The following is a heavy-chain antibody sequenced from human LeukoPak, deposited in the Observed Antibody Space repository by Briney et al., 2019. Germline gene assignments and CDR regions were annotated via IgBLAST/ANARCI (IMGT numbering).Heavy chain of an antibody. CDR3: ARSKGRGYYYDSSGFWSY. V-gene: IGHV4-39*07. Sequence: SETLSLTCTVSGGSISSSSYYWGWIRQPPGKGLEWIGSIYYSGSTYYNPSLKSRVTISVDTSKNQFSLKLSSVTAADTAVYYCARSKGRGYYYDSSGFWSYWGQGTLVTVSS. CDR1: GGSISSSSYY. D-gene: IGHD3-22*01. J-gene: IGHJ4*02. CDR2: IYYSGST.